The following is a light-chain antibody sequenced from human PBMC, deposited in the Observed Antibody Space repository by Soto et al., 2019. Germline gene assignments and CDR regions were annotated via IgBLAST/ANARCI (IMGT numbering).Light chain of an antibody. J-gene: IGLJ2*01. Sequence: QSALTQPRSVSGSPGQSVTISCTGTSSDVGGYNYVSWYQQHPGKAPKLMIHDVSKRPSGVPDRFSGSKSGNTASLTISGLQAEDEADYYCCSYAGSYTSHVVFGGGTKVTVL. V-gene: IGLV2-11*01. CDR1: SSDVGGYNY. CDR2: DVS. CDR3: CSYAGSYTSHVV.